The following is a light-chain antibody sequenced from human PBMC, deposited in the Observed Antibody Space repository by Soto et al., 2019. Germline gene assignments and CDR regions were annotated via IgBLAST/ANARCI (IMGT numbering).Light chain of an antibody. CDR2: AAS. J-gene: IGKJ4*01. Sequence: IQLTQSPSSLSASVGDRATITCRASQGISSYLAWYQQKPGKVPKLLIYAASTLQSGVPSRFGGSGSGTDFTLTISSLQPEDVATYYCQKYNSAPLTFGGGTKVDIK. V-gene: IGKV1-27*01. CDR1: QGISSY. CDR3: QKYNSAPLT.